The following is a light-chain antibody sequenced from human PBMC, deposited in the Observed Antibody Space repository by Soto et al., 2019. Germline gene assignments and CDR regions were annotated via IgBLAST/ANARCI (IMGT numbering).Light chain of an antibody. CDR2: DAS. J-gene: IGKJ1*01. V-gene: IGKV1-5*01. Sequence: TQMTQSPSTLSASAGDRVTITCRASQSIGSWLAWYQQKPGKAPKLLIYDASSLESGVPSRFSGSGAGTEFTLTISSLQPDDFATYYCQHYYGFSRTFGQGTKVDIK. CDR1: QSIGSW. CDR3: QHYYGFSRT.